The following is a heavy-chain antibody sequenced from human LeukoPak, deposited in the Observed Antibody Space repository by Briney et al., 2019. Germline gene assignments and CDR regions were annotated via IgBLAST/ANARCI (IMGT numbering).Heavy chain of an antibody. CDR3: ARDDNQGYCSGGSCYSSLSQYGMDV. CDR2: IIPIFGTA. D-gene: IGHD2-15*01. Sequence: ASVKVSCKASGGTFSSYAISWVRQAPGQGLEWMGGIIPIFGTANYAQKFQGRVTITADESTSTAYMGLSSLRSEDTAVYYCARDDNQGYCSGGSCYSSLSQYGMDVWGKGTTVTVSS. V-gene: IGHV1-69*13. J-gene: IGHJ6*04. CDR1: GGTFSSYA.